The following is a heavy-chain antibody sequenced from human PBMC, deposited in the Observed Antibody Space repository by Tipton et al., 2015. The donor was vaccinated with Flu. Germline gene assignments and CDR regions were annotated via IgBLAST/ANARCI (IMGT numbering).Heavy chain of an antibody. CDR2: ISGNGYDT. D-gene: IGHD6-19*01. Sequence: SLRLSCAASGFTFSTQTMTWVRQAPGKGLEWVSSISGNGYDTYYTDSVKGRFTISRDNSRSTLYLQMSSLRAEDTAVYYCAKDLSGWRFGPWGQGTLVTVSS. CDR3: AKDLSGWRFGP. J-gene: IGHJ5*02. V-gene: IGHV3-23*01. CDR1: GFTFSTQT.